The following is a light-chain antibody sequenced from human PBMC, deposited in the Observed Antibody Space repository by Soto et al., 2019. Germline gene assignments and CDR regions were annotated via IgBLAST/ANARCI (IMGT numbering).Light chain of an antibody. V-gene: IGKV3-20*01. CDR3: QQYGRT. CDR2: GAS. J-gene: IGKJ1*01. CDR1: QSVSSNY. Sequence: DIVLTQSQGTLSLSPGERATLSCRASQSVSSNYLAWYQQKPGQAPRLLIYGASSRATGIPDRFSGSGSGTDFTLTISRLEPEDFAVYYCQQYGRTFGQGTKVDI.